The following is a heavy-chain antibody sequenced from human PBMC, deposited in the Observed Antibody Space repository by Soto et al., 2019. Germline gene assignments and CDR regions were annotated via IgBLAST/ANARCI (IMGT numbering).Heavy chain of an antibody. Sequence: GGSLRLSCAASGFTFSSYAMSWVRQAPGKGLEWVSAISGSGGSTYYADSVKGLFTISRDNSKNTLYLQMNSLRAEDTAVYDCAKGVVPAAIDYYYYYMDVWGKGTTVTVSS. V-gene: IGHV3-23*01. CDR3: AKGVVPAAIDYYYYYMDV. CDR1: GFTFSSYA. D-gene: IGHD2-2*02. CDR2: ISGSGGST. J-gene: IGHJ6*03.